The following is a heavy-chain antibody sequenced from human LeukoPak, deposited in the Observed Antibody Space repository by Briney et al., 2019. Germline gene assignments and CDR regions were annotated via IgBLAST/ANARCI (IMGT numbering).Heavy chain of an antibody. CDR1: GLSFYSFG. CDR2: ISGSGDTT. Sequence: GGSLRLSCAASGLSFYSFGMSWVRQAPGKGLDWVSGISGSGDTTYYADSVKGRFTISRDNSKNTLYLQMNSLRVEDTAAYYCAKGHSAHGTGFDCWGQGTLVAVSS. CDR3: AKGHSAHGTGFDC. J-gene: IGHJ4*02. D-gene: IGHD1-14*01. V-gene: IGHV3-23*01.